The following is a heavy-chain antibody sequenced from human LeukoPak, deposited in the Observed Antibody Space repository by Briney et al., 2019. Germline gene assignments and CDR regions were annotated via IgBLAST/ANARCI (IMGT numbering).Heavy chain of an antibody. Sequence: SVKVSCKASGGTFSSYAISWVRQAPGQGLEWMGGIIPIFGTANYAQKSQGRVTITADESTSTAYMELSSLRSEDTAVYYCARGYCSGGSCYSFDYWGQGTLVTVSS. CDR2: IIPIFGTA. J-gene: IGHJ4*02. CDR3: ARGYCSGGSCYSFDY. V-gene: IGHV1-69*01. CDR1: GGTFSSYA. D-gene: IGHD2-15*01.